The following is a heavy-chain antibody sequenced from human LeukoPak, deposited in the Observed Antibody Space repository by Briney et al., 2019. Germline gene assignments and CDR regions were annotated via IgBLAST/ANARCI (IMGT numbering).Heavy chain of an antibody. CDR1: GGSLSGFY. V-gene: IGHV4-59*01. CDR3: ARGMGMSDY. Sequence: SETLSLTCTVSGGSLSGFYWSWIRQPPGKGLEWIGYVYYSGNTNYNPSLKSRVTISVDTSKNQFSLKLASVTAADTAMYYCARGMGMSDYWGQGTLVTVSS. CDR2: VYYSGNT. D-gene: IGHD1-26*01. J-gene: IGHJ4*02.